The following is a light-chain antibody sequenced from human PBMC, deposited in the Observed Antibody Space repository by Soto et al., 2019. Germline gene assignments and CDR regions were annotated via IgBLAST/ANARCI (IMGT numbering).Light chain of an antibody. CDR2: GAS. J-gene: IGKJ4*01. CDR3: QQFGTSPLT. Sequence: LTQSPDTLSLSPGGRATLSCRASSSVSSRDLAWYQQKPGQGPRLLMYGASNRATGIPDRFGGSGSGTEFTLTISRLEPEDSAVYYCQQFGTSPLTFGGGTKVEIK. V-gene: IGKV3-20*01. CDR1: SSVSSRD.